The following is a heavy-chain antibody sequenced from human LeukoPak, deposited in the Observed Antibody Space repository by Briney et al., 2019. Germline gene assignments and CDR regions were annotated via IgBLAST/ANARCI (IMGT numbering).Heavy chain of an antibody. D-gene: IGHD2-2*01. Sequence: GGSLRLSCAASGFTFSSYAIHWVRQAPGKGLEWVAVISYDGSNKYYVDSVKGRFTISRDNAKNSLYLQMNSLRVEDTAVYYCARNLPAADYWGQGTLVTVSS. J-gene: IGHJ4*02. V-gene: IGHV3-30-3*01. CDR2: ISYDGSNK. CDR3: ARNLPAADY. CDR1: GFTFSSYA.